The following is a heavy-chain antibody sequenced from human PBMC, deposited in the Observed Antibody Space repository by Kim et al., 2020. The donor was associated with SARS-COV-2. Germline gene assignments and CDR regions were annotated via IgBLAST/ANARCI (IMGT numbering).Heavy chain of an antibody. D-gene: IGHD2-2*01. V-gene: IGHV3-23*01. J-gene: IGHJ3*02. CDR3: AKLGYCSSTSCYGSAFDI. Sequence: KGRFTNSRDNSKNTLYLQMNSLRAEDTAVYYCAKLGYCSSTSCYGSAFDIWGQGTMVTVSS.